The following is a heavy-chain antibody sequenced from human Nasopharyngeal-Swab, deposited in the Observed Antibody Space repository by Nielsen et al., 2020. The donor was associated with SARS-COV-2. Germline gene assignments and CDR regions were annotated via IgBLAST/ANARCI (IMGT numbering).Heavy chain of an antibody. J-gene: IGHJ4*02. D-gene: IGHD1-26*01. Sequence: GGSLRLSCAASGFTFSNAWMSWVRQAPGKGLEWVGRIKSKTDGGTTDYAAPVKGRFTISRDDSKNTLYLQMNSLKTEDTAVYYCTKGPGSYYVDDYWGQGTLVTVSS. CDR3: TKGPGSYYVDDY. CDR1: GFTFSNAW. CDR2: IKSKTDGGTT. V-gene: IGHV3-15*01.